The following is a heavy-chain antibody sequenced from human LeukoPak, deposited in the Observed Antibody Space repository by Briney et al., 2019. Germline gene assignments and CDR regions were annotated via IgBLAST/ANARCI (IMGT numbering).Heavy chain of an antibody. J-gene: IGHJ4*02. Sequence: GGSLRLSCATSGFTFSSHSMSWVRQAPGKGLEWVSTIGGTTGNTYYADSVKGRFAISRDTSRNMLYLQMSNLRADDTAVYYCAKLGYYGASRPFDCWGQGALVTVSS. V-gene: IGHV3-23*01. CDR1: GFTFSSHS. CDR3: AKLGYYGASRPFDC. CDR2: IGGTTGNT. D-gene: IGHD3-10*01.